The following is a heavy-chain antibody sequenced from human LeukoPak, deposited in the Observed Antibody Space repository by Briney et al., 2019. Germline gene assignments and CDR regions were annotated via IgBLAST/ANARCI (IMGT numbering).Heavy chain of an antibody. CDR1: GGSISSYY. Sequence: SETLSLTCTVSGGSISSYYWSWIRQPAGKGLEWIGRIYTSGSTNYNPSLKSRVTISVDKSKNQFSLKLSSVTAADTAVYYCARPTARIAVAGTLADAFDIWGQGTMVTVSS. J-gene: IGHJ3*02. V-gene: IGHV4-4*07. D-gene: IGHD6-19*01. CDR2: IYTSGST. CDR3: ARPTARIAVAGTLADAFDI.